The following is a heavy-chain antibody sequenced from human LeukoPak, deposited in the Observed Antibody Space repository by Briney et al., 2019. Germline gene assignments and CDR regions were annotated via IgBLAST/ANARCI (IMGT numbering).Heavy chain of an antibody. V-gene: IGHV4-30-4*01. D-gene: IGHD3-22*01. CDR2: IYYSGST. CDR3: ARAVYDSSGYYYVGDAFDI. Sequence: SETLSLTCTVSGGSISSGDYYWSWIHQPPEKGLEWIGYIYYSGSTYYNPSLKSRVTISVDTSKNQFSLKLSSVTAADTAVYYCARAVYDSSGYYYVGDAFDIWGQGTMVTVSS. CDR1: GGSISSGDYY. J-gene: IGHJ3*02.